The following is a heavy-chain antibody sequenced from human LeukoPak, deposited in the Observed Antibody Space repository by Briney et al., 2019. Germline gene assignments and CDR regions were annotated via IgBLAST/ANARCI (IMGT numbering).Heavy chain of an antibody. CDR2: ISGSGGST. Sequence: PGGSLRLSCAASGFTFSIYAMSWVRQAPGKGLEWVSAISGSGGSTYYADSVKGRFTISRDNSKNTLYLQMNSLRAEDTAVYYCAKALYCSGGSCYSSFDYWGQGTLVTVSS. V-gene: IGHV3-23*01. CDR3: AKALYCSGGSCYSSFDY. J-gene: IGHJ4*02. CDR1: GFTFSIYA. D-gene: IGHD2-15*01.